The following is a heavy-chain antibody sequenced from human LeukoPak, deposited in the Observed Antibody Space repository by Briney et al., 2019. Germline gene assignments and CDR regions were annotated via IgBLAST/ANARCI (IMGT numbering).Heavy chain of an antibody. J-gene: IGHJ5*02. CDR1: GFTFSSYS. CDR2: ISRSSSYI. D-gene: IGHD3-9*01. Sequence: GGSLRLSCAASGFTFSSYSMNWVRQAPGKGLEGVSSISRSSSYIYYADSVKGRFTISRDNAKNSLYLQMNSLRAEDAAVYYCARGVRYFDPERTWFDPWGQGTLVTVSS. CDR3: ARGVRYFDPERTWFDP. V-gene: IGHV3-21*01.